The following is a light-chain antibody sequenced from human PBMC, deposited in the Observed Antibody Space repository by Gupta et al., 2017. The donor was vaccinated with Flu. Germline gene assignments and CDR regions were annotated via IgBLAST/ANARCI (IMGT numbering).Light chain of an antibody. CDR2: EDD. Sequence: NFMLTQPHSVSGSPGATITISCTRGSGSIANNYVPWCQQRPGTAPIIVIFEDDQRPSGVPDRFSGSIEWSSTSASLTISERKTEADDDYYSQSYDRGNRVFGGGTKVTVL. CDR1: SGSIANNY. V-gene: IGLV6-57*03. J-gene: IGLJ3*02. CDR3: QSYDRGNRV.